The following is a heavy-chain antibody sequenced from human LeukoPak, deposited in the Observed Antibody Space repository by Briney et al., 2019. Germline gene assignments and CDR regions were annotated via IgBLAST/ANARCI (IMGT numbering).Heavy chain of an antibody. J-gene: IGHJ4*02. Sequence: GGSLRLSCAASGFTFSDYAMSWVRQAPGKGLEWLSVISGGSSGSTYYADSVTGRFTVSRDNSKNTVDLQMNNLRAEDTAVYYCARWDYGDYGGYYFDYWGQGILVTVSS. CDR3: ARWDYGDYGGYYFDY. CDR1: GFTFSDYA. CDR2: ISGGSSGST. V-gene: IGHV3-23*01. D-gene: IGHD4-17*01.